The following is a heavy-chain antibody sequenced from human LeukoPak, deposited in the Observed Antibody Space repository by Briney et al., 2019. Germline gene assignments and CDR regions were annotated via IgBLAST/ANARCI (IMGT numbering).Heavy chain of an antibody. CDR3: ARRKGDNYYYYMDV. D-gene: IGHD3-16*01. J-gene: IGHJ6*03. CDR1: GGSISSGGYS. CDR2: IYHSGST. Sequence: SQTLSLTCAVSGGSISSGGYSWSWIRQPPGKGLEWIGYIYHSGSTYYNPSLKSRVTISVDRSKNQFSLKLSSVTAADTAVYYCARRKGDNYYYYMDVWGKGTTVTVSS. V-gene: IGHV4-30-2*01.